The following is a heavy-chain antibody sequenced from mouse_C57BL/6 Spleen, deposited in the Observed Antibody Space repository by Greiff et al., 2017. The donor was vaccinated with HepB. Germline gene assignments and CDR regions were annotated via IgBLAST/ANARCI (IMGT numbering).Heavy chain of an antibody. CDR1: GFTFSDYY. D-gene: IGHD6-1*01. J-gene: IGHJ4*01. CDR3: AREKLASSYYYAMDY. Sequence: EVMLVESEGGLVQPGSSMKLSCTASGFTFSDYYMAWVRQVPEKGLEWVANINYDGSSTYYLDSLKSRFIISRDNAKNILYLQMSSLKSEDTATYYCAREKLASSYYYAMDYWGQGTSVTVSS. V-gene: IGHV5-16*01. CDR2: INYDGSST.